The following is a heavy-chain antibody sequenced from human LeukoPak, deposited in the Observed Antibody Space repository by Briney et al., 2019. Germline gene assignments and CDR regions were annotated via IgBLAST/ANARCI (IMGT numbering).Heavy chain of an antibody. CDR1: GGTFSSYA. J-gene: IGHJ4*02. Sequence: ASVKVSCKASGGTFSSYAISWVRQAPGQGLEWMGGIIPIFGTANYAQKFQGRVTITTDESTSTAYMELSSLRSEDTAVYYCASGGGFGYYDSSGYPLTDYWGQGTLVTVSS. V-gene: IGHV1-69*05. D-gene: IGHD3-22*01. CDR2: IIPIFGTA. CDR3: ASGGGFGYYDSSGYPLTDY.